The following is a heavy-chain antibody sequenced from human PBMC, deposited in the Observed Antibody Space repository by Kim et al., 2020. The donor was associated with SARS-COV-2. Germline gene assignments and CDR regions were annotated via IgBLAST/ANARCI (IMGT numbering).Heavy chain of an antibody. J-gene: IGHJ4*02. CDR3: AKATWFGESADFDY. D-gene: IGHD3-10*01. CDR1: GFTFDDYA. V-gene: IGHV3-9*01. CDR2: ISWNSGSM. Sequence: GGSLRLSCAASGFTFDDYAMHWVRQAPGKGLEWVSGISWNSGSMGYADSVKGRFTISRDNAKNSLYLQMNSLRAEDTALYYCAKATWFGESADFDYWGQGDLVTVS.